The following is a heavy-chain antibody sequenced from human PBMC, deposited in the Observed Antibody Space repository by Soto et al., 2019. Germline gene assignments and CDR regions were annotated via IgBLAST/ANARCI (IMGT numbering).Heavy chain of an antibody. CDR3: ARDRGGMTTVTTVDY. D-gene: IGHD4-17*01. V-gene: IGHV1-18*01. CDR2: ISAYNGNT. Sequence: QFQLVQSGAEVKKPGASVKVSCKASGYTFTSYGISWVQQAPGQGLEWMGWISAYNGNTKYAQNLQGRVTMTTDTSTSTAYMELRSLRSDDTAVYYCARDRGGMTTVTTVDYWGQGTLVTVSS. J-gene: IGHJ4*02. CDR1: GYTFTSYG.